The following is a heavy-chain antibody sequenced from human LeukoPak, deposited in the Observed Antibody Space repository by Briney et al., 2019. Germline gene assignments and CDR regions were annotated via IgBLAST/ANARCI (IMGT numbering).Heavy chain of an antibody. CDR3: ASGFWSGYPQNHFDY. Sequence: VASVKVSCKASGGTFSSYAISWVRQAPGQGLEWMGGIIPIFGTANYAQKFQGRVTITADESTSTAYMELSSLRSEDTAVYYCASGFWSGYPQNHFDYWGQETLVTVSS. CDR2: IIPIFGTA. V-gene: IGHV1-69*01. D-gene: IGHD3-3*01. J-gene: IGHJ4*02. CDR1: GGTFSSYA.